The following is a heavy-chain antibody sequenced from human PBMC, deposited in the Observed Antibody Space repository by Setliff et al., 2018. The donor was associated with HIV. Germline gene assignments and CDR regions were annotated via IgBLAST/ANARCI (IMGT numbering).Heavy chain of an antibody. J-gene: IGHJ6*03. D-gene: IGHD6-6*01. CDR2: INYRGNT. V-gene: IGHV4-39*07. CDR1: GGSISTSRYY. CDR3: ARGLRSSTYYYYYYMDV. Sequence: PSETLSLTCTVSGGSISTSRYYWGWIRQPPGKGLEWIGSINYRGNTYYNPSLKSRAAISVDTSKNQFSLKLSSVTAADTAVYYCARGLRSSTYYYYYYMDVWGKGTTVTVSS.